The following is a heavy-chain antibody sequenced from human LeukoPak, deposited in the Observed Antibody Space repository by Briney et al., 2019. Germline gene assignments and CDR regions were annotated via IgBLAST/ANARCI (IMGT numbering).Heavy chain of an antibody. V-gene: IGHV4-59*01. D-gene: IGHD3-22*01. CDR1: GGFISRYY. CDR2: IYYSGST. J-gene: IGHJ4*02. CDR3: ARGTDSSGYYFTYYFDY. Sequence: PSETLSLTCTVSGGFISRYYWSWIRQPPGKGLEWIGYIYYSGSTNYNPSLKSRVTISVDTSKNQFSLKLSSVTAADTAVYYCARGTDSSGYYFTYYFDYWGQGTLVTVSS.